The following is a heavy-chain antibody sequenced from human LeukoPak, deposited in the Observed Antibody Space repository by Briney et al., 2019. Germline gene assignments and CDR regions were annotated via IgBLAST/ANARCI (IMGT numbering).Heavy chain of an antibody. CDR1: GFTLSSYA. D-gene: IGHD3-10*01. CDR2: ISDTGNT. V-gene: IGHV3-23*01. Sequence: GGSLRLSCAASGFTLSSYAMSWVRQAPGKGLEWVSAISDTGNTYHADTVKGRFTISRDNSKNTLYLQMNSLRADDTAVYYCARSLRVRGVPDYMDVWGKGTTVTISS. CDR3: ARSLRVRGVPDYMDV. J-gene: IGHJ6*03.